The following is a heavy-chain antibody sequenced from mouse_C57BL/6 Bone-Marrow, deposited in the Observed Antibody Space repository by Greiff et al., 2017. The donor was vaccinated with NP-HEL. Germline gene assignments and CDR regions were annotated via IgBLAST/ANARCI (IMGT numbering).Heavy chain of an antibody. D-gene: IGHD1-1*01. V-gene: IGHV1-15*01. J-gene: IGHJ1*03. CDR3: TRYPYDYGSSWYFDV. Sequence: QVQLKESGAELVRPGASVTLSCKASGYTFTDYEMHWVKQTPVHGLEWIGAIDPETGGTAYNQKFKGKAILTADKSSSTAYMELRSLTSEDSAVYYCTRYPYDYGSSWYFDVWGTGTTVTVSS. CDR2: IDPETGGT. CDR1: GYTFTDYE.